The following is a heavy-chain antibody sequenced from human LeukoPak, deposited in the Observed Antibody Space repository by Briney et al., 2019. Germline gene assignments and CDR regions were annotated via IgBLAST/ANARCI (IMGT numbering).Heavy chain of an antibody. J-gene: IGHJ4*02. CDR2: ISSDGGTT. V-gene: IGHV3-64D*09. Sequence: GGSLRLSCSASGFPFSNHAMHWVRQAPGKGLEYVSAISSDGGTTYYADSVKGSFAISRDNSKNTLYLQMSSLRAEDTAVYYCVRIAARLEVFGYWGQGTLVTVSS. CDR1: GFPFSNHA. D-gene: IGHD6-6*01. CDR3: VRIAARLEVFGY.